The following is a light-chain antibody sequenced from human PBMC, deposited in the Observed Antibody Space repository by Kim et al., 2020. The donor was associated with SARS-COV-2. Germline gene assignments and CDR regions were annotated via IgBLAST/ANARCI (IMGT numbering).Light chain of an antibody. J-gene: IGKJ4*01. CDR1: QVLKNE. V-gene: IGKV1-17*01. CDR3: LQHQSFPFT. Sequence: DILMTQFPSTLSASVGDRVTITCRTSQVLKNELGWYQQKPGKAPKRLIHRVSNLQSGVPSRFSGSGSGSEFTLTITSLQPEDFATYFCLQHQSFPFTFGGGTKVDIK. CDR2: RVS.